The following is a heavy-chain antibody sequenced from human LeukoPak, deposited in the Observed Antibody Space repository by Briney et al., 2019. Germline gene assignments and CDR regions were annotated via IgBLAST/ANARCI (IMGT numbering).Heavy chain of an antibody. J-gene: IGHJ4*02. CDR3: ARLGSSWNNFDY. CDR1: RFNFRNYG. Sequence: GGSLRLSCVASRFNFRNYGMHWVRQAPGKGLEWVAVISYDGNNKYYADSVKGRFAVSRDKNTLYLQLNSLKAEDTGVYYCARLGSSWNNFDYWGQGTLVTVSS. D-gene: IGHD6-13*01. CDR2: ISYDGNNK. V-gene: IGHV3-30*03.